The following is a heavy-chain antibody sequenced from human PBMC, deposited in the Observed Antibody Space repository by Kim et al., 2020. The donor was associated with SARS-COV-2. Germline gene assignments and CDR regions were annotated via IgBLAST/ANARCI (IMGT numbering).Heavy chain of an antibody. CDR1: GFTFSSYA. J-gene: IGHJ4*02. V-gene: IGHV3-23*01. CDR2: ISGSGGST. CDR3: AKDLSGYDPDWVGDYEEVY. Sequence: GGSLRLSCAASGFTFSSYAMSWVRQAPGKGLEWVSAISGSGGSTYYADSVKGRFTISRDNSKNTLYLQMNSLRAEDTAVYYCAKDLSGYDPDWVGDYEEVYWGQGTLVTVSS. D-gene: IGHD4-17*01.